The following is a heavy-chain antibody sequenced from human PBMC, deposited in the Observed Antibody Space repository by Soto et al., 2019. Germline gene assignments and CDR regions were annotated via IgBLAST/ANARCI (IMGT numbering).Heavy chain of an antibody. J-gene: IGHJ4*02. D-gene: IGHD2-15*01. V-gene: IGHV3-48*02. Sequence: GGSLRLSCATSGFTFSSYSMNWVRQAPGKGLEWVSYISSSSSTIYYADSVKGRFTISIDNAKNSLYLQMNSLRDEDTAVYYCARAEYCSGGSCHSGDLDYWGQGT. CDR2: ISSSSSTI. CDR1: GFTFSSYS. CDR3: ARAEYCSGGSCHSGDLDY.